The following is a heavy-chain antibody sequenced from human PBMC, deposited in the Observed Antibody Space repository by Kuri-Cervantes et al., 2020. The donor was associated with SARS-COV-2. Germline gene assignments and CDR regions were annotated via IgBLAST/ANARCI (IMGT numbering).Heavy chain of an antibody. CDR2: IYWDDDK. V-gene: IGHV2-5*02. D-gene: IGHD6-19*01. CDR1: GFSLTNSGEG. Sequence: SGPTLVKPTQTLTLTCTVSGFSLTNSGEGVGWIRQPPGKALQWLALIYWDDDKRYSPSLKSRLTITKDTSKNQVVLTMTNMDPVDTATYYCAHIPHGIAVAGDYFDYWGQGTLVTVSS. J-gene: IGHJ4*02. CDR3: AHIPHGIAVAGDYFDY.